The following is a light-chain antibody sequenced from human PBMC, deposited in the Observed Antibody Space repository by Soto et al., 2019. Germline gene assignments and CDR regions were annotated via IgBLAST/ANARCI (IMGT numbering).Light chain of an antibody. Sequence: DIQMTQSPSTLPASVGDRVTITCRASQSISNLLAWYQQKPWTAPKLLIYHASTLESGVPSRFSGSGSGTEFTLTISSLQPDDFATYYCHQYNSYSFGQGTKVDIK. CDR1: QSISNL. V-gene: IGKV1-5*01. CDR3: HQYNSYS. J-gene: IGKJ1*01. CDR2: HAS.